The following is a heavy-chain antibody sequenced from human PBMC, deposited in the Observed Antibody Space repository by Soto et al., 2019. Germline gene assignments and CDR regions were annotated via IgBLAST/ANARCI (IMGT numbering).Heavy chain of an antibody. CDR2: TNPNSGNT. D-gene: IGHD1-7*01. CDR1: GYTFTSYD. V-gene: IGHV1-8*01. Sequence: ASVKVSCKASGYTFTSYDINWVRQATGQGLEWMGWTNPNSGNTGYAQKFQGRVTMTRNTSISTAYMELSSLRSEDTAVYYCASLYWYYRGYYYSMDVRGKGSTVTVSS. J-gene: IGHJ6*04. CDR3: ASLYWYYRGYYYSMDV.